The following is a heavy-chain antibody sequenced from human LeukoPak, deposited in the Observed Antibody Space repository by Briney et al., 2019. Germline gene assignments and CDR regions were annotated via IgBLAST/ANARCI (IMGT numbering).Heavy chain of an antibody. Sequence: PGRSLRRSCAASGFTFSSYGMHWVRQAPGKGLEWVAVIWYDGSNKYYADSVKGRFTISRYNSKNTLYLQMNSLRAEDTAVYYCARDLSGSYPAGFDYWGQGTLVTVSS. D-gene: IGHD1-26*01. J-gene: IGHJ4*02. CDR1: GFTFSSYG. CDR3: ARDLSGSYPAGFDY. V-gene: IGHV3-33*01. CDR2: IWYDGSNK.